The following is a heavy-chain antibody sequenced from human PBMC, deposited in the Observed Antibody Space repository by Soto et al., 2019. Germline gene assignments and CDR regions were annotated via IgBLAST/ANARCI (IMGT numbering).Heavy chain of an antibody. V-gene: IGHV1-2*04. J-gene: IGHJ4*02. CDR2: INPNSGGT. CDR1: GYTFTGYY. D-gene: IGHD3-3*01. Sequence: SVKVSCRASGYTFTGYYMHWVRQAPGQGLEWMGWINPNSGGTNYAQKFQGWVTMTRDTSISTAYMELSRLRSDDTAVYYCARSDFWSGYYYSWGQGTVVTVSS. CDR3: ARSDFWSGYYYS.